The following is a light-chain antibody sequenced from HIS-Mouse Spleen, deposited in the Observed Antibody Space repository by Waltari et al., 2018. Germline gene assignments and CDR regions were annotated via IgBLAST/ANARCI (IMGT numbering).Light chain of an antibody. J-gene: IGLJ3*02. CDR3: AAWDDSLNGWV. CDR1: SSNIGSNT. Sequence: QSVLTQPPSASGTPGQRVTISCSGSSSNIGSNTVNWYQQLPGTAPKLLIYSNKQRPSGVPDRFSGSKSGTSASLAISGLQSEDEADYYCAAWDDSLNGWVFGGGTKL. V-gene: IGLV1-44*01. CDR2: SNK.